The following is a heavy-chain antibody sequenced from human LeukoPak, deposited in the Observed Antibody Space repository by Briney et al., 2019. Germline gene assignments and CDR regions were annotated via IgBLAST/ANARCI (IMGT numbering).Heavy chain of an antibody. J-gene: IGHJ3*02. CDR2: IYYSGST. V-gene: IGHV4-59*01. CDR1: GGSISSYY. Sequence: PSETLSLTCTVSGGSISSYYWSWLRQPPGKGLEWIGYIYYSGSTNYNPSLKSRATISVDTSKNQFSLKLSSVTAADTAVYYCARDTFTDDAFDIWGQGTMVTVSS. CDR3: ARDTFTDDAFDI. D-gene: IGHD3-16*01.